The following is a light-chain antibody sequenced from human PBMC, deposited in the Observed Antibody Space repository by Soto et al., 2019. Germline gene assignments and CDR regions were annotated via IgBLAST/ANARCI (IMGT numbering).Light chain of an antibody. J-gene: IGKJ1*01. V-gene: IGKV3D-15*01. CDR3: QQYNNWPPWT. Sequence: VVMTQSPATLSVSPGERATLSCRASQSVTTNMAWYQQKPGQAPRLLIYGASTRATGIPARFSGSGSGTDFTLTISSLQSEDFAVYYCQQYNNWPPWTFGQGTRWIS. CDR1: QSVTTN. CDR2: GAS.